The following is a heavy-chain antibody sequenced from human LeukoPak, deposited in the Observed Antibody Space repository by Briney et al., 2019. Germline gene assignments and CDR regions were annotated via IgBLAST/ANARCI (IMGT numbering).Heavy chain of an antibody. CDR2: ISYDGSNK. CDR3: ARDHHSSSWYGVNWYFDL. V-gene: IGHV3-30-3*01. J-gene: IGHJ2*01. CDR1: GFTFTSYA. Sequence: RKSLRLSCAASGFTFTSYAMHWVRQAPGKGLEWVAVISYDGSNKYYADSVKGRFTISRDNSKNTLYLQMNSLRAEDTAVYYCARDHHSSSWYGVNWYFDLWGRGTLVTVSS. D-gene: IGHD6-13*01.